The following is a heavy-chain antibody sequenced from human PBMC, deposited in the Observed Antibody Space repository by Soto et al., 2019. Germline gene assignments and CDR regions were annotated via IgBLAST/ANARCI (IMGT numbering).Heavy chain of an antibody. CDR1: GFIVSDYY. J-gene: IGHJ4*02. D-gene: IGHD3-22*01. V-gene: IGHV3-53*01. Sequence: LRLSCAASGFIVSDYYMSWVRQTPGKGLEWVSVIYSGGNTYYADSVKGRFTISRDNSKNTLYLQMNSLRVEDTALYYCARGRFDSDGYYFDYWGQGTLVTVPQ. CDR2: IYSGGNT. CDR3: ARGRFDSDGYYFDY.